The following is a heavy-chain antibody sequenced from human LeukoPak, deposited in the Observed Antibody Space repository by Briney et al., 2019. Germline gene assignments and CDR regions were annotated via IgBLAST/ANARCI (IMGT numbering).Heavy chain of an antibody. CDR3: ARSMVRGGAFDY. CDR2: INPNSGGT. Sequence: ASVKVSCKASGYTFTGYYMHWVRQAPGQGVGWMGWINPNSGGTNYAQKFQGRVTMTRDTSISTAYMELSRLRSDDTAVYYCARSMVRGGAFDYWGQGTLVTVSS. V-gene: IGHV1-2*02. CDR1: GYTFTGYY. J-gene: IGHJ4*02. D-gene: IGHD3-10*01.